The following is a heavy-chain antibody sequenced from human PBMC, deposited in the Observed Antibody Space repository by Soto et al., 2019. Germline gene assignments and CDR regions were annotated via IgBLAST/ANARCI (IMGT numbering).Heavy chain of an antibody. V-gene: IGHV3-33*01. CDR1: GFTFSSYG. Sequence: PRLSCAASGFTFSSYGMHWVRQAPGKGLEWVAVIWYDGSNKYYADSVKGRFTISRDNSKNTLYLQMNSLRAEDTAVYYCGRQAALWEKVDFRGQGTPVTVPS. J-gene: IGHJ1*01. D-gene: IGHD3-10*01. CDR2: IWYDGSNK. CDR3: GRQAALWEKVDF.